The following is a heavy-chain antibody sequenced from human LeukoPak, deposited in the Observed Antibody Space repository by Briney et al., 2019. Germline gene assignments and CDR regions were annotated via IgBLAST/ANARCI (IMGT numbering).Heavy chain of an antibody. CDR2: FDPEDGET. CDR3: ATVRLYDISGYRLDH. V-gene: IGHV1-24*01. Sequence: ASVKDSRKGTGYTLTELPMHWVRQAPGKGLEWMGGFDPEDGETIYAQKFQGRVTVTEDTSTDTAYMELSSLRSEDTAVYYCATVRLYDISGYRLDHWGQGTLVTVSS. D-gene: IGHD3-22*01. J-gene: IGHJ4*02. CDR1: GYTLTELP.